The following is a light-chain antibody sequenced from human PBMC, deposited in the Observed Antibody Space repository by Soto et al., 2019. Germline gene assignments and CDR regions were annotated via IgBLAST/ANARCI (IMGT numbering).Light chain of an antibody. CDR3: QQRSNWPLT. CDR2: DAS. V-gene: IGKV3-11*01. Sequence: EIVLTQSPATQSLSPGERATLSCRASQSVSSYLAWYQQKPGQAPRLLIYDASNRATGIPARFSGSGSGTDFTLTINSLEPEDFAVYYCQQRSNWPLTFGGGTKVEIK. CDR1: QSVSSY. J-gene: IGKJ4*01.